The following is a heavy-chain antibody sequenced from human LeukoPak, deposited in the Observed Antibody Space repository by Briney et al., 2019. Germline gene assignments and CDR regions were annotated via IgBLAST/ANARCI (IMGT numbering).Heavy chain of an antibody. V-gene: IGHV1-69*13. CDR1: GGTFSSYA. D-gene: IGHD3-22*01. CDR2: IIPIFGTA. CDR3: AGAYYYDSSGYYKTLDY. J-gene: IGHJ4*02. Sequence: ASVKVSCKASGGTFSSYAISWVRQAPGQGLEWMGGIIPIFGTANYAQKFQGRVTITADESTSTAYMELSGQRSEDTAVYYCAGAYYYDSSGYYKTLDYWGQGTLVTVSS.